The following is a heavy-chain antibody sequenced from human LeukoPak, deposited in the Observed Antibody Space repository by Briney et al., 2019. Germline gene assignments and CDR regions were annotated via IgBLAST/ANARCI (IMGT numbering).Heavy chain of an antibody. CDR3: ARQHYHYYGSGSSYGMDV. D-gene: IGHD3-10*01. CDR2: IYPGDSDT. J-gene: IGHJ6*02. CDR1: GYSFTGYW. Sequence: PGESLKISCKGSGYSFTGYWIGWVRQMPGKGLEWMGIIYPGDSDTRYSPSFQGQVTISADKSISTAYLQWSSLKASDTAMYYCARQHYHYYGSGSSYGMDVWGQGTTVTVSS. V-gene: IGHV5-51*01.